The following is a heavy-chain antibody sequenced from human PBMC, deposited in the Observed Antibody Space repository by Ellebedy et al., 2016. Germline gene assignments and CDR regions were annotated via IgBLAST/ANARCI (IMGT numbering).Heavy chain of an antibody. Sequence: GGSLRLSCAASGFTFSSYAMSWVCHAPGKGLELVSAISGSGGSTYYADSVKGRFTISRDNSKNTLYLQMNSLRAEDTAVYDCAKDGLLRDRYNTFDYWGQGTLVTVSS. CDR1: GFTFSSYA. D-gene: IGHD5-24*01. V-gene: IGHV3-23*01. J-gene: IGHJ4*02. CDR2: ISGSGGST. CDR3: AKDGLLRDRYNTFDY.